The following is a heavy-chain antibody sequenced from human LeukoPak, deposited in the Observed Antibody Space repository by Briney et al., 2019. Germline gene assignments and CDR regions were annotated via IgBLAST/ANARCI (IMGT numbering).Heavy chain of an antibody. CDR1: GFTFTNYA. D-gene: IGHD5-24*01. CDR2: ISPSGSDS. V-gene: IGHV3-23*01. Sequence: PGGSLRLSCAASGFTFTNYAMNWVRQAPGKGLEWVSTISPSGSDSYYADSVKGRFTISRDISKNTLYLQMNSLRAEDTAVYYCARRAYNWGALDIWGQGTMVTVSS. CDR3: ARRAYNWGALDI. J-gene: IGHJ3*02.